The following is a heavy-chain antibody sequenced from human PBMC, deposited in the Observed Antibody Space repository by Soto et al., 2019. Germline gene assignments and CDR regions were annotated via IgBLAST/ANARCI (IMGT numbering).Heavy chain of an antibody. CDR1: GGSVSTYY. D-gene: IGHD6-13*01. V-gene: IGHV4-39*07. CDR2: IFYSGST. J-gene: IGHJ4*02. Sequence: SETLSLTCTVSGGSVSTYYWGWIRQPPGKGLEWIGTIFYSGSTYYNPSLKSRVTISVDTSKNKFSLKLNSVTAADTAVYYCARGKAGRQHTKDIAPAGPFDYWGQGTLVTVSS. CDR3: ARGKAGRQHTKDIAPAGPFDY.